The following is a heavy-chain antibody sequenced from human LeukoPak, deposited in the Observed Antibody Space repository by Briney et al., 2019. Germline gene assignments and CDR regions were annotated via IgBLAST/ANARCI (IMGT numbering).Heavy chain of an antibody. CDR3: AKVPYSDYGSGRPPFMDV. J-gene: IGHJ6*02. V-gene: IGHV3-23*01. Sequence: GGSLRLSCAASGFTFSSYAMSWVRQAPGKGLEWVSTISDGGGSTYYADSVKGRFTISRDNYKNTLCLQMDSLRAEDMAMYYCAKVPYSDYGSGRPPFMDVWGQGTTVAVSS. CDR1: GFTFSSYA. D-gene: IGHD3-10*01. CDR2: ISDGGGST.